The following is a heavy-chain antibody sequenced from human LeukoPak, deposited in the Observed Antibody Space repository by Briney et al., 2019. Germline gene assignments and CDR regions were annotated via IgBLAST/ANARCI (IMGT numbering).Heavy chain of an antibody. Sequence: SETLSLACTVFGGSISSYYWSWIRQRPGKGLEWIGYIYYSGSTNYNPSLKRRVTISVDTSKNQFSLKLSSVTAADTAIYYCARDGRAGSLFAYWGQGTLVTVTS. CDR2: IYYSGST. CDR1: GGSISSYY. D-gene: IGHD6-19*01. CDR3: ARDGRAGSLFAY. V-gene: IGHV4-59*01. J-gene: IGHJ4*02.